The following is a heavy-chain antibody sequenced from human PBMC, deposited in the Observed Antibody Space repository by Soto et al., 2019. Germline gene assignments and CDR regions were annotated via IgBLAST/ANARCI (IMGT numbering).Heavy chain of an antibody. V-gene: IGHV1-69*06. Sequence: QVQLVQSGAEVKTPGSSVRVSCKTAGRTFLISAIAWVRQAPGQGLEWMGGIIPILGTIHIAQNFQGRVNFTAERSTSNAYMDLSSLRSEDTATYFCARGKEWEQPTNHYYFDYWGQGRQVIVSS. CDR1: GRTFLISA. CDR3: ARGKEWEQPTNHYYFDY. D-gene: IGHD1-26*01. J-gene: IGHJ4*02. CDR2: IIPILGTI.